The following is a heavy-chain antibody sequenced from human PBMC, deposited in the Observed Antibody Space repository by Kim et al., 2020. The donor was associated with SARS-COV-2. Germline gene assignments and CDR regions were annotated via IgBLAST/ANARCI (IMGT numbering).Heavy chain of an antibody. D-gene: IGHD6-6*01. J-gene: IGHJ4*02. V-gene: IGHV3-64D*06. Sequence: SVKGRFTISRDNSKNTLYLQMSSLRAEDTAVYYCVKDSLPDSIAAQALGYWGQGTLVTVSS. CDR3: VKDSLPDSIAAQALGY.